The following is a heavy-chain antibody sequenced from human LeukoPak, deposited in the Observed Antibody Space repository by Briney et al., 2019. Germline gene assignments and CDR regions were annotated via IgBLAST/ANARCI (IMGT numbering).Heavy chain of an antibody. Sequence: GGSLRLSCAASGFTFSSYAMSWVRQAPGKGLEWVSTINGGVISTYYADSVKGRSTISRGNSKNTLYLQMNSLRAEDTAVYYCAKEIWPTVTTPGRTYFDYWGQGALVTVSS. V-gene: IGHV3-23*01. CDR3: AKEIWPTVTTPGRTYFDY. CDR1: GFTFSSYA. CDR2: INGGVIST. J-gene: IGHJ4*02. D-gene: IGHD4-17*01.